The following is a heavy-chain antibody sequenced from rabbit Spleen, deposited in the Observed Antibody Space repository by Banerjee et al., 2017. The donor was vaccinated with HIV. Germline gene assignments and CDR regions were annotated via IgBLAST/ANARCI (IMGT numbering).Heavy chain of an antibody. CDR2: IFVYRSST. CDR3: ARDAATSFSSYGMDL. CDR1: GFTISSYNY. Sequence: QQLEESGGGLVQPGGTLTLTCTASGFTISSYNYMCWVRQAPGKGLEWIGCIFVYRSSTHYASWAKGRFTISKTSSTTVPLQMTSLTAADTATYFCARDAATSFSSYGMDLWGPGTLVTVS. V-gene: IGHV1S40*01. J-gene: IGHJ6*01. D-gene: IGHD8-1*01.